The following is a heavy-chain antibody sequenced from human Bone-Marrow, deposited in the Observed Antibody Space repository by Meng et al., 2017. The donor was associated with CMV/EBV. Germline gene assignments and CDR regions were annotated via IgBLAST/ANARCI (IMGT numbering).Heavy chain of an antibody. CDR2: ITWNGGSI. CDR3: ARRRYSSSQTYYFDY. V-gene: IGHV3-20*04. CDR1: GFTFDDFG. J-gene: IGHJ4*02. D-gene: IGHD6-13*01. Sequence: GESLKISCAASGFTFDDFGMSWVRQAPGKGLEWVSGITWNGGSIDYADSVKGRFTISRDNAKNSLYLQMNSLRAEDTALYYCARRRYSSSQTYYFDYWGQGTLVPVSS.